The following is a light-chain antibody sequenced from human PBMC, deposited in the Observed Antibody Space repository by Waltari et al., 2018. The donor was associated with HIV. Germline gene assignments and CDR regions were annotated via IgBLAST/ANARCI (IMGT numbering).Light chain of an antibody. CDR3: SSYTSSSTYV. CDR1: SSDVGGYNY. Sequence: QSALTQPASVSGSPGQSITISCTGTSSDVGGYNYVSWYQQHPGKAPKLRIYEVSNRPSGVSNRFSGSKSGNTASLTISGLQAEDEAGYYCSSYTSSSTYVFGTETTVTVL. CDR2: EVS. V-gene: IGLV2-14*01. J-gene: IGLJ1*01.